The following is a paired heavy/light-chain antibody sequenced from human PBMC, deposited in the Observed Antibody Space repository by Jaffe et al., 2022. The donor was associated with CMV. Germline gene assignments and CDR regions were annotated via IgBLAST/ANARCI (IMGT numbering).Heavy chain of an antibody. D-gene: IGHD2-15*01. J-gene: IGHJ6*03. Sequence: QVQLVQSGAEVKKPGASVKVSCKASGYTFTSYAMHWVRQAPGQRLEWMGWINAGNGNTKYSQKFQGRVTITRDTSASTAYMELSSLRSEDTAVYYCARGSKKGILSSYYYMDVWGKGTTVTVSS. CDR2: INAGNGNT. V-gene: IGHV1-3*01. CDR3: ARGSKKGILSSYYYMDV. CDR1: GYTFTSYA.
Light chain of an antibody. CDR3: QAWDSSTPYV. J-gene: IGLJ1*01. Sequence: SYELTQPPSVSVSPGQTASITCSGDKLGDKYACWYQQKPGQSPVLVIYQDSKRPSGIPERFSGSNSGNTATLTISGTQAMDEADYYCQAWDSSTPYVFGTGTKVTVL. V-gene: IGLV3-1*01. CDR1: KLGDKY. CDR2: QDS.